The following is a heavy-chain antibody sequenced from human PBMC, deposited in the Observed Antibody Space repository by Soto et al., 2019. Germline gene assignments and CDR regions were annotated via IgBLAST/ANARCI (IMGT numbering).Heavy chain of an antibody. D-gene: IGHD3-10*01. CDR2: TYYSVSI. V-gene: IGHV4-39*01. CDR1: GGSISGSTYY. J-gene: IGHJ4*02. Sequence: SETLSLTCTVSGGSISGSTYYWGWIRQPPGKGLKYIGSTYYSVSIYYTPSLKSRVTVSVVTSKNQFSLNLNSVTAADTAVYYCARHGSGSQYPIDHWGQGTLVTVSS. CDR3: ARHGSGSQYPIDH.